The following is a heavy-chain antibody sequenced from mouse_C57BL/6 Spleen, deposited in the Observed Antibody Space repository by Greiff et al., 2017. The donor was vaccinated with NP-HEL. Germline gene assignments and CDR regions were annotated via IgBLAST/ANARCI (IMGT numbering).Heavy chain of an antibody. CDR3: TRDQCYSNYSWFAY. J-gene: IGHJ3*01. CDR2: ISSGGDYI. D-gene: IGHD2-5*01. Sequence: EVNVVESGEGLVKPGGSLKLSCAASGFTFSSYAMSWVRQTPEKRLEWVAYISSGGDYIYYADTVKGRFTISRDNARNTLYLQMSSLKSEDTAMYYCTRDQCYSNYSWFAYWGQGTLVTVSA. V-gene: IGHV5-9-1*02. CDR1: GFTFSSYA.